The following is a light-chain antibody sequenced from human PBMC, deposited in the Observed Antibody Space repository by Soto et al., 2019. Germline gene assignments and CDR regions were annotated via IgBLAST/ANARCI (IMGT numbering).Light chain of an antibody. J-gene: IGKJ1*01. V-gene: IGKV3-20*01. Sequence: EIVLTQSACTLSLSPGERATLSCGASQSVSSTYLAWYQQKPGRAPRLLIYGTSSRATGIPDRFSGSGSGTDFTLTISRLEPEDFAVYYCQQCSSSPLTFGQGTKVDIK. CDR2: GTS. CDR1: QSVSSTY. CDR3: QQCSSSPLT.